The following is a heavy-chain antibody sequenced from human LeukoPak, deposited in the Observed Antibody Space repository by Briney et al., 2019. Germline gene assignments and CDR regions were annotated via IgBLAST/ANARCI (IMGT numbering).Heavy chain of an antibody. V-gene: IGHV1-18*04. D-gene: IGHD3-22*01. Sequence: VASVKVSCKASGYTFTSYYMHWVRQAPGQGLEWMGWISAYNGNTNYAQKLQGRVTMTTDTSTSTAYMELRSLRSDDTAVYYCARAPSSSGYDSDYWGQGTLVTVSS. CDR3: ARAPSSSGYDSDY. J-gene: IGHJ4*02. CDR2: ISAYNGNT. CDR1: GYTFTSYY.